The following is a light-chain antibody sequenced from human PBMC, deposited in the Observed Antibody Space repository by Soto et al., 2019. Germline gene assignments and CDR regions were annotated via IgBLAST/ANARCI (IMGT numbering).Light chain of an antibody. CDR3: CSSLSSSTYV. CDR2: DVS. J-gene: IGLJ1*01. V-gene: IGLV2-14*01. Sequence: SVLTQPASVSGVPRPSIAIPCNGTSSDIGCYNYVSWYQQHPGKAPNLILYDVSNRPSGVSDRFSGSKSGNTASLTISGLQVEHEADYYCCSSLSSSTYVFGPGTKVTVL. CDR1: SSDIGCYNY.